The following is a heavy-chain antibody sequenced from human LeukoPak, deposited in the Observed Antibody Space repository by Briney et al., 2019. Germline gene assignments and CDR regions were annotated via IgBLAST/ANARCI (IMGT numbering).Heavy chain of an antibody. D-gene: IGHD3-10*01. CDR2: ISSSSSYI. CDR1: GFTFSSYS. CDR3: ARGPFMARGVIYFDY. V-gene: IGHV3-21*01. J-gene: IGHJ4*02. Sequence: GGSLRLSCAASGFTFSSYSMNWVRQAPGKGLEWVSSISSSSSYIYYADSVKGRFTISRDNAKNSLYLQMNSLRAEDTAVYYCARGPFMARGVIYFDYWGQGTLVTVSS.